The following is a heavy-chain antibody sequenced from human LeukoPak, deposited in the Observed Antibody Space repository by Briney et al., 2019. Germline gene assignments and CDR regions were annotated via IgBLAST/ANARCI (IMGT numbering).Heavy chain of an antibody. D-gene: IGHD3-9*01. J-gene: IGHJ4*02. Sequence: GGSLRLSCAASGFTFNNYAMSWVRQAPGKGLEWVSTISASGGSTYYADSVKGRFTISRDNSKNTLYLQMNSLRAEDTAVYYCARGYRELYYDILTLPFDYWGQGTLVTVSS. CDR2: ISASGGST. CDR3: ARGYRELYYDILTLPFDY. V-gene: IGHV3-23*01. CDR1: GFTFNNYA.